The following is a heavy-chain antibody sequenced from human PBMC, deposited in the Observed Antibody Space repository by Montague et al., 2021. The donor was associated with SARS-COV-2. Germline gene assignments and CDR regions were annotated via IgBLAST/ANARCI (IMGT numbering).Heavy chain of an antibody. J-gene: IGHJ4*02. CDR3: ARREDYYGSGSYPN. CDR2: IYYSGST. D-gene: IGHD3-10*01. CDR1: CRSISSSSYY. V-gene: IGHV4-39*01. Sequence: SETLSLTCTVYCRSISSSSYYSGWFRPPPGKGLEWIGSIYYSGSTYYNPSLKSRVTISVDTSKNQFSLKLSSVTAADTAVYYCARREDYYGSGSYPNWGQGTLVTVSS.